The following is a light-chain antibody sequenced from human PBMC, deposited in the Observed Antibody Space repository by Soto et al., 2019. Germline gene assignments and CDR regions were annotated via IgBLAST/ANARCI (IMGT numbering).Light chain of an antibody. Sequence: DIQMTQSPSSLSASVGDRVTITWRASQSINRYFSWYQQKPGKAPKLLIYAASSLQSGLPSRFSGGGSGTDFTLSISSLQPEDFATYYCQQSYSAPLTFGGGTKVEI. V-gene: IGKV1-39*01. J-gene: IGKJ4*01. CDR3: QQSYSAPLT. CDR1: QSINRY. CDR2: AAS.